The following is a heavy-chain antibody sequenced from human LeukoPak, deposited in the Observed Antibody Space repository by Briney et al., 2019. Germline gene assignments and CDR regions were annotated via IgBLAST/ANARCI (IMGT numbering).Heavy chain of an antibody. CDR1: GGSISSYY. CDR3: ARVGSYSNYALDY. V-gene: IGHV4-59*01. J-gene: IGHJ4*02. Sequence: SETLSLNCTVSGGSISSYYWSWIRQPPGKGLEWIGYIYYSGSTNYNPSLKSRVTISVDTPKNQFSPKLSSVTAADTAVYYCARVGSYSNYALDYWGQGTLVTVSS. CDR2: IYYSGST. D-gene: IGHD4-11*01.